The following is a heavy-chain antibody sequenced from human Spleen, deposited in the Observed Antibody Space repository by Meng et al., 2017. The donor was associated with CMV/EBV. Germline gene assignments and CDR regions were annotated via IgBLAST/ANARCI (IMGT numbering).Heavy chain of an antibody. CDR1: GFTFSSYW. J-gene: IGHJ6*02. CDR2: IKQDGSEK. CDR3: ARDSKLGDFWSGYHRYYGMDV. V-gene: IGHV3-7*01. Sequence: GESLKISCAASGFTFSSYWMSWVRQAPGKGLEWVANIKQDGSEKYYVDSVKGRFTISRDNAKNSPYLQMNSLRAEDTAVYYCARDSKLGDFWSGYHRYYGMDVWGQGTTVTVSS. D-gene: IGHD3-3*01.